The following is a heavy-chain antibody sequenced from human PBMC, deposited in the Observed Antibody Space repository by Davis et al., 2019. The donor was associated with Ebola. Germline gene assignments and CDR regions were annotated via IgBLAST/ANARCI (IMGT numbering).Heavy chain of an antibody. CDR2: ISWNSGSI. V-gene: IGHV3-9*01. D-gene: IGHD5-24*01. J-gene: IGHJ4*02. CDR3: AKDGRRDGWEFDY. Sequence: PGGSLRLSCAASGFTFDDYAMHWVRQAPGKGLEWVSGISWNSGSIGYADSVKGRFTISRDNAKNSLYLQMNSLRAEDTALYYCAKDGRRDGWEFDYWGQGTLVTVSS. CDR1: GFTFDDYA.